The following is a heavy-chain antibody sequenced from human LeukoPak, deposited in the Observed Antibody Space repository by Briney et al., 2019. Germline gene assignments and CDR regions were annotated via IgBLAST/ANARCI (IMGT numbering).Heavy chain of an antibody. V-gene: IGHV4-61*01. D-gene: IGHD6-6*01. J-gene: IGHJ4*02. CDR1: GGSVSSGSYY. CDR2: IYYSGST. Sequence: PSETLSLTCTVSGGSVSSGSYYWSWIRQPPGKGLEWIGYIYYSGSTNYNPSLKSRVTISVYTSKNQFSLKLSSVTAADTAVYYCARGRIAAGDWGQGTLVTVSS. CDR3: ARGRIAAGD.